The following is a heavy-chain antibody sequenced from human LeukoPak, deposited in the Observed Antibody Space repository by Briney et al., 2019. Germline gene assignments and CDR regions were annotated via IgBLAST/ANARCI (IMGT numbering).Heavy chain of an antibody. CDR1: GFTFSSSA. V-gene: IGHV3-23*01. D-gene: IGHD3-10*01. Sequence: SGGSLRLSCAASGFTFSSSAMSWVRQAPGKGLEWVSNISGSGSGGSTYYADSVKGRFTISRDNAKNSLYLQMNSLRPDDTAVYYCARGKARHTMVRGVPKGSYYYYMDVWGKGTTVTISS. CDR2: ISGSGSGGST. CDR3: ARGKARHTMVRGVPKGSYYYYMDV. J-gene: IGHJ6*03.